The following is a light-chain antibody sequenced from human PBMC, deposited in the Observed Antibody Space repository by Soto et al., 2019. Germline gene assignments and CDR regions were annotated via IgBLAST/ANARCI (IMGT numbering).Light chain of an antibody. Sequence: DIVLTQSPGTLSLSPGERATLSCRASQSVSSSYLAWYQQKPGQAPRLLIYGASNRATGIPERFSGSGSGTDFTLTISSLEPEDFAMYYCQQYGSSGLTFGGGTKVEIK. CDR1: QSVSSSY. J-gene: IGKJ4*01. CDR3: QQYGSSGLT. V-gene: IGKV3-20*01. CDR2: GAS.